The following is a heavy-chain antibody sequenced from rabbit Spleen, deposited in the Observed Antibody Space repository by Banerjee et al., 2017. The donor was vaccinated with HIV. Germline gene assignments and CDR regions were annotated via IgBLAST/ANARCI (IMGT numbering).Heavy chain of an antibody. Sequence: QEQLEESGGDLVKPEGSLTLTCTASGFTFSSSYWMSWVPQAPGKRPEWIASIFNGDATTSYARWAKGRFTISKTSSTAVTLQMTSLTAADTATYFCASGYSDIYFNLWGPGTLVTVS. D-gene: IGHD1-1*01. CDR2: IFNGDATT. V-gene: IGHV1S45*01. J-gene: IGHJ4*01. CDR1: GFTFSSSYW. CDR3: ASGYSDIYFNL.